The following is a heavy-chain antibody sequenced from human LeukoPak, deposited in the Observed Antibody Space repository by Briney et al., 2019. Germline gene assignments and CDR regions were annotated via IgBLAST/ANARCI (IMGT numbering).Heavy chain of an antibody. CDR2: LNQDGNKK. CDR1: GFSFNTYW. Sequence: GGSLRLSCAASGFSFNTYWMTWVRQAPGKGLEWVASLNQDGNKKYYVDSVKGRFTISRDNAQKSLYLEMNSLRAGDTAVYYCARAVTSTEGYWGQGTLVTVSS. J-gene: IGHJ4*02. V-gene: IGHV3-7*03. CDR3: ARAVTSTEGY.